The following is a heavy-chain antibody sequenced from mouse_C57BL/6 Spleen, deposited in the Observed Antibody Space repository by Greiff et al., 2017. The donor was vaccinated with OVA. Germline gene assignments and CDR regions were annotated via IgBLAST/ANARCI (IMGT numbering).Heavy chain of an antibody. CDR1: GYTFTSYW. CDR3: ARGGYSNYEGYFDY. Sequence: VQLQQPGAELVKPGASVKLSCKASGYTFTSYWMHWGKQRPGRGLEWIGRIDPNSGGTKYNEKFKGKATLTVDKPSSTAYMQLSSRTSEDYAVYYCARGGYSNYEGYFDYWGQGTTLTVSS. J-gene: IGHJ2*01. CDR2: IDPNSGGT. V-gene: IGHV1-72*01. D-gene: IGHD2-5*01.